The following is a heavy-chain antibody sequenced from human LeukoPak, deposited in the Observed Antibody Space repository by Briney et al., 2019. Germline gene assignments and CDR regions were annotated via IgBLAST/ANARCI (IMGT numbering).Heavy chain of an antibody. V-gene: IGHV4-4*07. Sequence: PSETLSLTCTVSGGSISSYYWSWIRQPAGKGLEWIGRIYTSGSTNYNPSLKSRVTISVGKSKNQFSLKLSSVTAADTAVYYCARGRYSSSPEYFDYWGQGTLVTVSS. D-gene: IGHD6-6*01. CDR3: ARGRYSSSPEYFDY. CDR1: GGSISSYY. CDR2: IYTSGST. J-gene: IGHJ4*02.